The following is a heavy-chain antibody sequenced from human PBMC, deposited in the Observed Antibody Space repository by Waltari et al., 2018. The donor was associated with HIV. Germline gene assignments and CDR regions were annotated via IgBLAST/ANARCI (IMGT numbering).Heavy chain of an antibody. J-gene: IGHJ3*01. Sequence: QVQMVPSGAEVKKPGASVNVSCKTSGFTFTGSYIHWVRQAPGQGVEWRGWRDANTGDTNYGKQFEGRVTMTRDTSMRAAYMEVSRRRSEDTAVYRCAGQMPVYDAFDVWGQGTVVAVAS. D-gene: IGHD2-2*01. V-gene: IGHV1-2*02. CDR1: GFTFTGSY. CDR2: RDANTGDT. CDR3: AGQMPVYDAFDV.